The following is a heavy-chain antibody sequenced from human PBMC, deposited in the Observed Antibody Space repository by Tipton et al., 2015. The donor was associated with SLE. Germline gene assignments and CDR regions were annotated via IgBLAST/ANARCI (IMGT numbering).Heavy chain of an antibody. CDR3: ARGGLRFLEWSKDYYYMDV. J-gene: IGHJ6*03. CDR2: ISYDGSNK. D-gene: IGHD3-3*01. V-gene: IGHV3-30*03. CDR1: GFTFSNAW. Sequence: SLRLSCAASGFTFSNAWMSWVRQAPGKGLEWVAVISYDGSNKYYADSVKGRFTISRDNSKNTLYLQMNSLRAEDTAVYYCARGGLRFLEWSKDYYYMDVWGKGTTVTVSS.